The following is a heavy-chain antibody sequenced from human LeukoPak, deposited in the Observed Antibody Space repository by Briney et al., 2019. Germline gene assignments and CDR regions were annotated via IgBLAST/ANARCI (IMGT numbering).Heavy chain of an antibody. CDR3: AKDWGGTTPYYFDY. CDR2: VSADGGNT. V-gene: IGHV3-23*01. CDR1: GFPFASYA. J-gene: IGHJ4*02. Sequence: GGALGLPLTAPGFPFASYAMGWVRRAPGKGLDGESGVSADGGNTYYADSVKGRFSISRDDSQSTLYLQVSSLRADDTAVYYCAKDWGGTTPYYFDYWGQGTLVTVSS. D-gene: IGHD1-7*01.